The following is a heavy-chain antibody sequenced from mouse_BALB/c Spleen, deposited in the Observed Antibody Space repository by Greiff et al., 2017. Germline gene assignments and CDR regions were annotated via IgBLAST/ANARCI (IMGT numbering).Heavy chain of an antibody. V-gene: IGHV5-4*02. CDR2: ISAGGSYT. Sequence: DVMLVESGGGLVKPGGSLKLSCAASGFTFSDYYMYWVRQTPEKRLEWVATISAGGSYTYYPDSVKGRFTISRDNAKNNLYLQMSSLKSEDTAMYYCARGGLYAMDYWGQGTSVTVSS. J-gene: IGHJ4*01. CDR3: ARGGLYAMDY. CDR1: GFTFSDYY.